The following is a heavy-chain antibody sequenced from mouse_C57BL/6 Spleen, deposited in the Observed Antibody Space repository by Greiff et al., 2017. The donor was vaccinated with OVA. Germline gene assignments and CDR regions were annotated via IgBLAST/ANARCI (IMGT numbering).Heavy chain of an antibody. Sequence: QVQLQQPGAELVMPGASVKLSCKASGYTFTSYWMHWVKQRPGQGLEWTGEIDPSDSYTNYNQKFKGKSTLTVDKSSSTAYMQLSSLTSEDSAVYYCARFYYGSSWYFDVWGTGTTVTVSS. CDR1: GYTFTSYW. CDR3: ARFYYGSSWYFDV. V-gene: IGHV1-69*01. CDR2: IDPSDSYT. J-gene: IGHJ1*03. D-gene: IGHD1-1*01.